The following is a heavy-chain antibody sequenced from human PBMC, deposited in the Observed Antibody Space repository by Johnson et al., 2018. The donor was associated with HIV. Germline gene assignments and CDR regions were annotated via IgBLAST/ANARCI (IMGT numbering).Heavy chain of an antibody. Sequence: EVQLVESGGGLVQPGGSLRLSCAASGFTFSGSAMHWVRQASGTGLEWVGRIRSKANSYATAYAASVKGRFTISRDDSKNTAYLQMNSLGAEDTAVYYCASSAGGSFFWDAFDIWGQGTMVTVSS. CDR3: ASSAGGSFFWDAFDI. V-gene: IGHV3-73*02. CDR2: IRSKANSYAT. D-gene: IGHD1-26*01. CDR1: GFTFSGSA. J-gene: IGHJ3*02.